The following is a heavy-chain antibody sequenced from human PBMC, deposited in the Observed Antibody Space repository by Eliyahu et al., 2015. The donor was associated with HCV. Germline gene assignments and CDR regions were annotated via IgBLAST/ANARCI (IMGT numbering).Heavy chain of an antibody. Sequence: QVQLQQWGAGLLKPSETLSLTCAVYGGSFRGNYWSWIRQPPGKGLEWIGGINHRGSKNNNPSLKSRVTISVDTSKNQFSLKLSSVTAADTAVYYCARRFSSNYGRGAFDVWGQGTMVTVSS. CDR2: INHRGSK. J-gene: IGHJ3*01. CDR1: GGSFRGNY. D-gene: IGHD6-13*01. CDR3: ARRFSSNYGRGAFDV. V-gene: IGHV4-34*01.